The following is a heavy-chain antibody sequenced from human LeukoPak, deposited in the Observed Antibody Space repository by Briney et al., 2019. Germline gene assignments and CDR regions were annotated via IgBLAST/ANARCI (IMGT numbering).Heavy chain of an antibody. CDR2: IYHSGST. Sequence: PSETVSLTCAVSGGSISSGGYSWSWIRQPPGKGLEWIGYIYHSGSTYYNPSLKSRVTISVDRSKNQFSLKLSSVTAADTAVYYCARGGSDDAFDIWGQGTMVTVSS. J-gene: IGHJ3*02. CDR1: GGSISSGGYS. CDR3: ARGGSDDAFDI. V-gene: IGHV4-30-2*01. D-gene: IGHD3-10*01.